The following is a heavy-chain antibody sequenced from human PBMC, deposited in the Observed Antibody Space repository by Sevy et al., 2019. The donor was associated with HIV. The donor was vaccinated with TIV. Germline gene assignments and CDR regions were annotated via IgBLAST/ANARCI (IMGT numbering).Heavy chain of an antibody. D-gene: IGHD2-8*01. CDR2: LSFGCGEI. CDR3: AREGCTKPHDY. Sequence: GGSLRISCAASGFTFSKYSMSWVRQPPGKGLEWVSTLSFGCGEINHADSVKGRFTISRDNSKNSLYLQMNNLRAADTAVYYCAREGCTKPHDYWGQGTLVTVSS. CDR1: GFTFSKYS. J-gene: IGHJ4*02. V-gene: IGHV3-23*01.